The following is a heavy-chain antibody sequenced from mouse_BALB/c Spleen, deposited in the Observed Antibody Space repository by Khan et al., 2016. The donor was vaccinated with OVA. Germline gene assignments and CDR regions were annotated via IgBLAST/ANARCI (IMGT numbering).Heavy chain of an antibody. CDR2: INPSNGYT. CDR1: GYTFTSYT. CDR3: VRDGAYHRNDGWFAY. Sequence: QILLVQSGAELARPGASVKMSCKASGYTFTSYTIHWIKKRPGQGLEWIGYINPSNGYTNYNQKFKDKATLTTDKSSTTAYLQLSSLTSDDSAVYNCVRDGAYHRNDGWFAYWGQGTLVTVSA. V-gene: IGHV1-4*01. D-gene: IGHD2-14*01. J-gene: IGHJ3*01.